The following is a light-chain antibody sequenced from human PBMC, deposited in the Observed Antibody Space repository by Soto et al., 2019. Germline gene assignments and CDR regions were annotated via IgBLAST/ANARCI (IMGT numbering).Light chain of an antibody. J-gene: IGKJ1*01. V-gene: IGKV3-15*01. CDR1: QSIDTD. CDR3: QHYIKWPWT. CDR2: GAA. Sequence: TQSPVTLSMSPGERATLSCRASQSIDTDLAWYQQKPGQAPRLLIFGAATRTTGVPARFSGSGSGTEFTLTSSSLQSEDSAVYYCQHYIKWPWTFGQGTKVDIK.